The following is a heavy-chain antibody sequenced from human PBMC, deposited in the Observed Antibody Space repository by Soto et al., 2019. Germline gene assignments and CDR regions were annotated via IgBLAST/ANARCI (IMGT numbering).Heavy chain of an antibody. V-gene: IGHV1-18*01. CDR1: GYTFTSYG. CDR2: ISAYNGNT. CDR3: AKSGLRFSPLNWFDP. D-gene: IGHD5-12*01. Sequence: GASVKVSCKASGYTFTSYGISWVRQAPGQGLEWMGWISAYNGNTNYAQKLQGRVTMTTDTSTSTAYMELRSLRSDDTAVYYCAKSGLRFSPLNWFDPWGQGTLVTVSS. J-gene: IGHJ5*02.